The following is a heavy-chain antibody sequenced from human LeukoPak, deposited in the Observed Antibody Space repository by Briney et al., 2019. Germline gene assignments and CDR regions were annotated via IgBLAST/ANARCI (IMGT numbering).Heavy chain of an antibody. CDR2: IVGSGAST. V-gene: IGHV3-23*01. CDR3: AKVRVVGDYNWFFDL. Sequence: GGSLRLSCAASGFTFSSYAMSWVRQAPGKGLEWVSAIVGSGASTYYADSVKGRFTISRDNSKNTLHLQMNSLRAEDTAIYHCAKVRVVGDYNWFFDLWAVAPWSLSPQ. CDR1: GFTFSSYA. J-gene: IGHJ2*01. D-gene: IGHD4-17*01.